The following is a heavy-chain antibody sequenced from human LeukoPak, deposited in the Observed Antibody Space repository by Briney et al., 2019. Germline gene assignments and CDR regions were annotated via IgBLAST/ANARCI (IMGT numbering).Heavy chain of an antibody. D-gene: IGHD3-22*01. CDR3: ASSKWFYFDS. V-gene: IGHV3-48*03. J-gene: IGHJ4*02. CDR2: AGSSTI. CDR1: QFTFRNYE. Sequence: GGSLRLSCTTSQFTFRNYEVNWVRQAPGKGLEWISFAGSSTIQYADSVTGRFTISRDNAKNSLYLQMNSLRVEDTAVYYCASSKWFYFDSWGQGTLVTVSS.